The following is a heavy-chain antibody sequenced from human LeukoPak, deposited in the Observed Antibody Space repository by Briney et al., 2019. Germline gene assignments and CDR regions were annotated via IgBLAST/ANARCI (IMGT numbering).Heavy chain of an antibody. Sequence: GGSLRLSCAASGFTFSSYWMSWVRQAPGKGLEWVAHMKQDGRETHYVDSVKGRFAISRDNAKNSVYLQMNSLRAEDTAVYFCARDAFRARYFDLWGRGTLVTVSS. V-gene: IGHV3-7*01. CDR1: GFTFSSYW. D-gene: IGHD3-10*01. J-gene: IGHJ2*01. CDR3: ARDAFRARYFDL. CDR2: MKQDGRET.